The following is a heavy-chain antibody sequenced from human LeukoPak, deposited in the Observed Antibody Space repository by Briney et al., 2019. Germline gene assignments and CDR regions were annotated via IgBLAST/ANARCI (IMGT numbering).Heavy chain of an antibody. CDR3: AREGLYSSSSDFDY. J-gene: IGHJ4*02. V-gene: IGHV1-2*02. D-gene: IGHD6-13*01. Sequence: ASVKVSCKASGYTFTGYYVHWVRQAPRQGLQWMGYLNPKTGDTKYAQKLLDRVTMTRDASISTVYMELSGLRSDDTAVYYCAREGLYSSSSDFDYWGQGTLVTVSS. CDR2: LNPKTGDT. CDR1: GYTFTGYY.